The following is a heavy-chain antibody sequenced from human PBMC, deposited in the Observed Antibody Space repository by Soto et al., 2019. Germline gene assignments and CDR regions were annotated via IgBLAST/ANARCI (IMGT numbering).Heavy chain of an antibody. CDR2: FSGRGGNI. CDR3: AKDPPWTVGPLAMDV. CDR1: GFAFSTHA. D-gene: IGHD1-26*01. V-gene: IGHV3-23*01. J-gene: IGHJ6*02. Sequence: EVQLLESGGGLVQPGGSLRLSCVASGFAFSTHAMRWVRQAPGKGLEWVSTFSGRGGNIYYAESVKGRLTISRDDSKNTLYLQMDSLRVEDTAVYYCAKDPPWTVGPLAMDVWGQGTTVTVSS.